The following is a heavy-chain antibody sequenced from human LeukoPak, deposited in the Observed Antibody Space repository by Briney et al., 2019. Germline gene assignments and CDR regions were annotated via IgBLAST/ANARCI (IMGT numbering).Heavy chain of an antibody. D-gene: IGHD3-22*01. CDR1: GFIFGNYR. CDR2: IYSGGST. Sequence: PGGSLRLSCATSGFIFGNYRMHWVRQAPGKGLEWVSVIYSGGSTYYADSVKGRFTISRDNSKNTLYLQMNSLRAEDTAVYYCARSPHYYGALDYWGQGTLVTVSS. CDR3: ARSPHYYGALDY. V-gene: IGHV3-53*01. J-gene: IGHJ4*02.